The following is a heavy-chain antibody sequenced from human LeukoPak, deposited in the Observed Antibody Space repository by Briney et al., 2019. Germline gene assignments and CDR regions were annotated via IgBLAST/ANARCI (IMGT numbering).Heavy chain of an antibody. CDR2: IYTSGST. CDR1: GRSISSGSDY. D-gene: IGHD3-3*01. Sequence: SQTLSLTCTVSGRSISSGSDYWSWIRQPGGKGLEWIGRIYTSGSTNYNPSVKSRVTISVNTSKNQFSLLLSSVTGADTAVYYCARDGDFWSGYYPYWGQGTLVTVSS. CDR3: ARDGDFWSGYYPY. V-gene: IGHV4-61*02. J-gene: IGHJ4*02.